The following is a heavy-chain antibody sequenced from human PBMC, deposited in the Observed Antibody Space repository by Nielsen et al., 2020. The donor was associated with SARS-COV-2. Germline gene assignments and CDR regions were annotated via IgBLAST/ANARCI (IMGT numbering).Heavy chain of an antibody. D-gene: IGHD3-10*01. V-gene: IGHV5-51*01. CDR3: ARVYYYGSGSRRPYYYGMDV. CDR2: IYPGDSDT. Sequence: VRQMPGKGLEWMGIIYPGDSDTRYSPSFQGQVTISADKSISTAYLQWSSLKASDTAMYYCARVYYYGSGSRRPYYYGMDVWGQGTTVTVSS. J-gene: IGHJ6*02.